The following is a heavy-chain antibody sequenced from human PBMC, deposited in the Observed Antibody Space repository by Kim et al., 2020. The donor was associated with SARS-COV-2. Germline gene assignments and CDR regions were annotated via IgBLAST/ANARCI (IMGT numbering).Heavy chain of an antibody. V-gene: IGHV4-34*01. J-gene: IGHJ6*02. CDR1: GGSFSGYY. D-gene: IGHD5-18*01. Sequence: SETLSLTCAVYGGSFSGYYWSWIRQPPGKGLEWIGEINHSGSTNYNPSLKSRVTISVDTSKNQFSLKLSSVTAADTAVYYCAREQRRGMDIWGQGTTVTVSS. CDR3: AREQRRGMDI. CDR2: INHSGST.